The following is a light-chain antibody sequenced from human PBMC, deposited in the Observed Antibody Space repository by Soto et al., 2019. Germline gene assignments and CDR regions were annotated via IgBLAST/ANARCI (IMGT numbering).Light chain of an antibody. Sequence: DIVMTQTPLSSPVTLGQPASISCRSSQSLLDSDGDTYLSWLQQRPGQPPRLLIYKTSSRFSWVPDRFSGSWSGTDFTLKISRVEVEDVGVYYCMQATQFPHTFGQETKLEI. CDR1: QSLLDSDGDTY. CDR3: MQATQFPHT. J-gene: IGKJ2*01. CDR2: KTS. V-gene: IGKV2-24*01.